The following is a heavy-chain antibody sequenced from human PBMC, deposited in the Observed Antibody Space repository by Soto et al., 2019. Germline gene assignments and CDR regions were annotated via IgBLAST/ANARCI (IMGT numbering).Heavy chain of an antibody. CDR3: ATRQGRRYKWFDP. Sequence: SETLSLTCTVCGGSIIRSSYSWAWIRQPPGKGLEWIGTLYYIGNTYYNPSLKSRVTISVDTSKNQFYLKLSSVTAADTAVYYCATRQGRRYKWFDPWGQGTLVAVSS. J-gene: IGHJ5*02. V-gene: IGHV4-39*01. CDR1: GGSIIRSSYS. CDR2: LYYIGNT.